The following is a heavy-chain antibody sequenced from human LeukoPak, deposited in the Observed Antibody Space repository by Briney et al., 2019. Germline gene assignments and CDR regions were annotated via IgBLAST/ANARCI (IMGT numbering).Heavy chain of an antibody. J-gene: IGHJ6*02. CDR1: GYNFTTKW. CDR2: IYPGDSKT. V-gene: IGHV5-51*01. Sequence: GECLKISCQGSGYNFTTKWIGWVRQMPGKGLEWMGIIYPGDSKTIYSPSFQGQVFISADRSIRTAYLQWRSLKASDTAMYYCARHESVFSMDVWGQGTTVTVSS. CDR3: ARHESVFSMDV.